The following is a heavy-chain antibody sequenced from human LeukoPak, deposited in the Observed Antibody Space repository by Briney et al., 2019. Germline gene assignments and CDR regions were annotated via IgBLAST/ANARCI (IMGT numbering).Heavy chain of an antibody. D-gene: IGHD1-26*01. CDR1: GASVSSASY. J-gene: IGHJ5*02. CDR2: IYNGVNT. Sequence: SETLSLTCTVSGASVSSASYWSWIRQPPGKGVEWIAHIYNGVNTNYNPSLKSRVTISVDTSKNQFSLRLNSVTAADTAVYYCARGRAFNSGAFDPWGQGSLVTVSS. V-gene: IGHV4-61*01. CDR3: ARGRAFNSGAFDP.